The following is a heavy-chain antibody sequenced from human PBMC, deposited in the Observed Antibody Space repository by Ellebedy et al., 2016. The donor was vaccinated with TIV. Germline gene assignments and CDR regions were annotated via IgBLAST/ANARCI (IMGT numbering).Heavy chain of an antibody. CDR1: GFTVSSNY. V-gene: IGHV3-66*01. CDR3: ARSSGDYDSGGYYPNWYFDL. D-gene: IGHD3-22*01. Sequence: GGSLRLSCAASGFTVSSNYMSWVRQAPGKGLEWVSVIYSGGSTYYADSVKGRFTISRDNSKNTLYLQMNRPRAEDTAVYYCARSSGDYDSGGYYPNWYFDLWGRGTLVTVSS. J-gene: IGHJ2*01. CDR2: IYSGGST.